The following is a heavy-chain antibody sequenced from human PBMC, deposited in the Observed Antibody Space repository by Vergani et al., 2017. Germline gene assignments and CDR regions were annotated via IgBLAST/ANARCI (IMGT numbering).Heavy chain of an antibody. CDR3: ARDLRLLYNRFDP. CDR1: GFTFNQYG. Sequence: QVQLVESGGGVVQPGRSLRLFCAAPGFTFNQYGMHWVRQAPGKGLEWVAVTWYDGNNKQYVDSVKGRFTISRDNSKSTMYLQMNSLRDEDTGVYYCARDLRLLYNRFDPWGQGTLVTVSS. D-gene: IGHD1-14*01. V-gene: IGHV3-33*01. CDR2: TWYDGNNK. J-gene: IGHJ5*02.